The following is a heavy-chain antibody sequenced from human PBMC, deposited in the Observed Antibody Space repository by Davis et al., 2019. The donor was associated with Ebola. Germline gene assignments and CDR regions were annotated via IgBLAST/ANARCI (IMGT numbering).Heavy chain of an antibody. V-gene: IGHV4-39*01. J-gene: IGHJ4*02. CDR3: ARRVVVTAIGTPFDY. CDR1: GGSISSSSYY. CDR2: IYYSGST. Sequence: PGGSLRLSCTVSGGSISSSSYYWGWIRQPPGKGLEWIGSIYYSGSTYYNPSLKSRVTISVDTSKNQFSLKLSSVTAADTAVYYCARRVVVTAIGTPFDYWGQGTLVTVSS. D-gene: IGHD2-21*02.